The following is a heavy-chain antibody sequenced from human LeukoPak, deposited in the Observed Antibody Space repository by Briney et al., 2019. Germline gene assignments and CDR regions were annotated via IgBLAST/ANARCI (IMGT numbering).Heavy chain of an antibody. CDR1: GFTFSSYG. CDR3: AKEGDTVTSYVDY. V-gene: IGHV3-30*02. D-gene: IGHD3-16*01. Sequence: PGGSLRLSCAASGFTFSSYGMHWVRQAPGKGLEWVAFIRYDGSNKYYADSVKGRFTISRDNSKNTLYLQMNSLRAEDTAVYYCAKEGDTVTSYVDYWGQGTLVTVSS. J-gene: IGHJ4*03. CDR2: IRYDGSNK.